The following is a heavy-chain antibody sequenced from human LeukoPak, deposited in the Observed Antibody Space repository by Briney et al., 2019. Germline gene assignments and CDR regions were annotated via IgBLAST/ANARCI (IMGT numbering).Heavy chain of an antibody. D-gene: IGHD4-23*01. Sequence: GRSLRLSCAASGFTFDDYAMHWVRQAPGKGLEWVSGISWNSGSIGYADSVKGRFTISRDNAKNSLYLQMNSLRAEDTALYYCAKSAGPRWYNWFDPWGQGTLVTVSS. CDR3: AKSAGPRWYNWFDP. CDR1: GFTFDDYA. CDR2: ISWNSGSI. V-gene: IGHV3-9*01. J-gene: IGHJ5*02.